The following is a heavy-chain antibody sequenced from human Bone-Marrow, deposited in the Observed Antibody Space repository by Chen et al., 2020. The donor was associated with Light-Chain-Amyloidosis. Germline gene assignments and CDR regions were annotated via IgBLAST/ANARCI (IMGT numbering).Heavy chain of an antibody. J-gene: IGHJ4*02. V-gene: IGHV5-51*01. CDR2: IYPDDSDA. D-gene: IGHD5-12*01. CDR3: ARRRDGYNFDY. CDR1: GYAFPNYW. Sequence: EVQLEQSGPVVKKPWVSLRIFCMGPGYAFPNYWIGWVRQMPGKGLEWMGVIYPDDSDARYSPSFEGQVTISADKSITTAYLQWRSLKASDTAMYYCARRRDGYNFDYWGQGTLVTVSS.